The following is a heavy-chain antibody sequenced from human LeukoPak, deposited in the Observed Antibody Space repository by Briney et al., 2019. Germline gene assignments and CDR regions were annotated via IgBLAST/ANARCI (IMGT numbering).Heavy chain of an antibody. CDR2: ISYDGSNK. D-gene: IGHD6-19*01. CDR3: AKVREQWLVHWYFDL. V-gene: IGHV3-30-3*01. CDR1: GFTFSSYA. Sequence: GGSLRLSCAASGFTFSSYAMHWVRQAPGKGLEWVAVISYDGSNKYYADSVKGRFTVSRDNSKNTLYLQMNSLRAEDTAVYYCAKVREQWLVHWYFDLWGRGTLVTVSS. J-gene: IGHJ2*01.